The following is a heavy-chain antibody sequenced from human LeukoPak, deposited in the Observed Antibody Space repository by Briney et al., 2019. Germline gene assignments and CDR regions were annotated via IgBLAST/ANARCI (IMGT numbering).Heavy chain of an antibody. CDR2: ISYDGSNK. CDR1: GFTFSSYG. J-gene: IGHJ4*02. D-gene: IGHD3-22*01. CDR3: AWLPTYYYDSSGYYGDY. V-gene: IGHV3-30*03. Sequence: GGSLRLSCAASGFTFSSYGMHWVRQAPGKGLEWVAVISYDGSNKYYADFVKGRFTISRDNSKNTLYLQMNSLRAEDTAVYYCAWLPTYYYDSSGYYGDYWGQGTLVTVSS.